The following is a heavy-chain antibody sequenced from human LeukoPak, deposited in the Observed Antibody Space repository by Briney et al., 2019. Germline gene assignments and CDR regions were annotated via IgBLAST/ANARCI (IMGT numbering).Heavy chain of an antibody. V-gene: IGHV3-21*01. Sequence: PGGSLRLSCAASGFTFSSYSMNWVRQAPGKGLEWVSSISSSSSYIHYADSVKGRFTISRDNAKDSLYLQMNSLRAEDTAVYYCARDYAVGESFDIWGQGTLVTVSS. CDR3: ARDYAVGESFDI. CDR2: ISSSSSYI. D-gene: IGHD3-16*01. J-gene: IGHJ3*02. CDR1: GFTFSSYS.